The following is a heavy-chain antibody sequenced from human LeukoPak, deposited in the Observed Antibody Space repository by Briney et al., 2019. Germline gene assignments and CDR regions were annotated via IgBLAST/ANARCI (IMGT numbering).Heavy chain of an antibody. J-gene: IGHJ4*02. CDR2: ISAYNGDT. V-gene: IGHV1-18*01. CDR3: ARDSTITARAGGS. D-gene: IGHD6-6*01. CDR1: GYIFSTYG. Sequence: ASVKVSCKAAGYIFSTYGINWVRQAPGQGLEWTGWISAYNGDTNYAQNVQGRVTMTTGTSANTVYMELRSLRSDDTAVYYCARDSTITARAGGSWGQGTLVTVSS.